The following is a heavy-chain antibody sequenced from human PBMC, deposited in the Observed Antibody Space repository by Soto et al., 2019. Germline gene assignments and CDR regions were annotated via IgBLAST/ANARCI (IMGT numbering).Heavy chain of an antibody. Sequence: SETLSLTCTVSGGSISSSNYYGGWIRQPPGKGLEWIGNIYYTGSTYYNPSLKSRVTVSIDTSKTQFSLNLSSVTATDTAVYYCARRDWGGYFDYWGQGTLVTVSS. V-gene: IGHV4-39*01. J-gene: IGHJ4*02. CDR1: GGSISSSNYY. CDR2: IYYTGST. D-gene: IGHD3-16*01. CDR3: ARRDWGGYFDY.